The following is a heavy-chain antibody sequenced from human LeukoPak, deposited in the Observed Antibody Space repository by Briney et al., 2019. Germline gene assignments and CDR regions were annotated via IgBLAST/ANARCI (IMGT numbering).Heavy chain of an antibody. V-gene: IGHV3-23*01. CDR3: TKAPLRSCTGAFCYPFDY. Sequence: GGSLRLSCAASGFTFSSYEMNWVRQTPGKGLEWVSATVGSGPDTYHADSVKGRFTDSRDNSRNTLYLQMNSLRVEDTAVYYCTKAPLRSCTGAFCYPFDYWGQGTLVTVSS. J-gene: IGHJ4*02. CDR2: TVGSGPDT. D-gene: IGHD2-8*02. CDR1: GFTFSSYE.